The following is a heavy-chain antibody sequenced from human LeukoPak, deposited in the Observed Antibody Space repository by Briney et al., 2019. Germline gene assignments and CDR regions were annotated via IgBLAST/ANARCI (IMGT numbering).Heavy chain of an antibody. CDR2: IYTSGST. J-gene: IGHJ6*03. CDR1: GGSISSYY. V-gene: IGHV4-4*07. CDR3: ARVGLAAAGTPYYYYYYMDV. Sequence: SETLSLTCTVSGGSISSYYWSWIRQPAGKGLEWIGRIYTSGSTNYNPSLKSRVTMSVDTSKNRFSLKLSSVTAADTAVYYCARVGLAAAGTPYYYYYYMDVWGKGTTVTVSS. D-gene: IGHD6-13*01.